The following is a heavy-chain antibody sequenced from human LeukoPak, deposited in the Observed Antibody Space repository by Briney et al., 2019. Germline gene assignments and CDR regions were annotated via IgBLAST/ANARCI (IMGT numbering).Heavy chain of an antibody. D-gene: IGHD4-23*01. CDR2: ISSSSSTI. CDR3: ERGGTTVVNRYSFDY. Sequence: GGSLRLSCASSGFTFSSYSMNWVRQAPGKGLEWVSYISSSSSTIYYADSVKGRFTISRDNAKNSLYLQMNSLRDEDTAVYYCERGGTTVVNRYSFDYWGQGTLVTVSS. J-gene: IGHJ4*02. V-gene: IGHV3-48*02. CDR1: GFTFSSYS.